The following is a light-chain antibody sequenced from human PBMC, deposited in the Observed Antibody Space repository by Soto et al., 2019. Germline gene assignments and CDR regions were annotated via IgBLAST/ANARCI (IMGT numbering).Light chain of an antibody. Sequence: ETQMTQSPSTLSASVGDSATLTCRASQSISSWLAWYQQKPGKAPRILIYAASTLQSGVPSRFSGSGSGTDFTLTISSLQSEDFQTYYCQKYNSDPWTFGQGTKVDIK. V-gene: IGKV1-27*01. CDR2: AAS. CDR3: QKYNSDPWT. J-gene: IGKJ1*01. CDR1: QSISSW.